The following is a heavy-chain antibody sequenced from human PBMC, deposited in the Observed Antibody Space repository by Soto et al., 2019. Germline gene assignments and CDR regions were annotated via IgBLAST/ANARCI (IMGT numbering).Heavy chain of an antibody. CDR3: ARSTVLDAFDI. CDR2: INPNSGGT. Sequence: ASXKVSCKASGYTFTGYYMHWVRQAPGQGLEWMGWINPNSGGTNYAQKFQGWVTMTRDTSISTAYMELSRLRSDDTAVYYCARSTVLDAFDIWGQGTMVTVSS. D-gene: IGHD6-6*01. CDR1: GYTFTGYY. V-gene: IGHV1-2*04. J-gene: IGHJ3*02.